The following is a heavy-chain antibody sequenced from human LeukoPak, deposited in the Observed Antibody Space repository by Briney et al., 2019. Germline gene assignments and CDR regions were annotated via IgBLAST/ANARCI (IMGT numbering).Heavy chain of an antibody. V-gene: IGHV1-18*04. CDR2: ISAYNGDT. Sequence: ASVKVSCKTSGYTFIGYYMHWVRQAPGQGLEWMGWISAYNGDTNYAQKLQGRVTMTTDTSTSTAYMELRSLRSDDTAVYYCARGLQENLAWLTAFSAFDVWGPGTMVTVSS. CDR1: GYTFIGYY. J-gene: IGHJ3*01. D-gene: IGHD5-24*01. CDR3: ARGLQENLAWLTAFSAFDV.